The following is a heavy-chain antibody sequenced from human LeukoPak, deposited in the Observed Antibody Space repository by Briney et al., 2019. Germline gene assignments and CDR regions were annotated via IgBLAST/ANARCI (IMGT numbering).Heavy chain of an antibody. D-gene: IGHD3-22*01. V-gene: IGHV4-31*03. J-gene: IGHJ4*02. Sequence: SETLSLTCTVSNGSISSGGYYWSWIRQHPGKGLEWIGYIYYSGSTYYNPSLRSRVTISVDTSKNQFSLKLSTVTAADTAVYHCARGLRTYYYDSSGYATDYWGQGTLVTVSS. CDR3: ARGLRTYYYDSSGYATDY. CDR1: NGSISSGGYY. CDR2: IYYSGST.